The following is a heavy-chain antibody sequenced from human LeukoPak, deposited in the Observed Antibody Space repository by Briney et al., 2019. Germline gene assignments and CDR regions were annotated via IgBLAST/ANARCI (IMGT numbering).Heavy chain of an antibody. CDR1: GYSISSGYS. J-gene: IGHJ4*02. CDR3: ARGPSDPYYYDSSGYYFAY. V-gene: IGHV4-38-2*02. Sequence: TETLSLTCIVSGYSISSGYSWGWIRQPPGKGLEWIASIYHSGSTYYNPSLKSRVTISVDTSKNQFSLRLRSVTAADTAVYYCARGPSDPYYYDSSGYYFAYWGQGTLVTVSS. D-gene: IGHD3-22*01. CDR2: IYHSGST.